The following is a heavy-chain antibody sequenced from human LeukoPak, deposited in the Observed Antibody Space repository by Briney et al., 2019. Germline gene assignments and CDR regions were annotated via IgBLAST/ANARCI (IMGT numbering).Heavy chain of an antibody. D-gene: IGHD5-18*01. Sequence: SVKVSCKASGYTFTSYDINRGRQATGQGLEWMGWMNPNRGNTAYAQKFQGRVTMTRNTSISTAYMELSSLRSEDTAVYYCARSSVDTAMVALVHWFDPWGQGTLVTVSS. CDR2: MNPNRGNT. CDR3: ARSSVDTAMVALVHWFDP. J-gene: IGHJ5*02. CDR1: GYTFTSYD. V-gene: IGHV1-8*01.